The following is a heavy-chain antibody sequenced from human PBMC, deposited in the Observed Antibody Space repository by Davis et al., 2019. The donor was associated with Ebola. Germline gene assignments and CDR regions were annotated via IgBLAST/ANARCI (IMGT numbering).Heavy chain of an antibody. J-gene: IGHJ4*02. Sequence: SVKVSCKASRDTSSKFPISWVRQAPGQGLEWMGGITPIFGTTNYAQKFQGRLTITADESTAKAYMELTSLKSEDTAVYYCARESGNPAIYYFDHWGQGTLVTVSS. D-gene: IGHD1-26*01. V-gene: IGHV1-69*13. CDR1: RDTSSKFP. CDR3: ARESGNPAIYYFDH. CDR2: ITPIFGTT.